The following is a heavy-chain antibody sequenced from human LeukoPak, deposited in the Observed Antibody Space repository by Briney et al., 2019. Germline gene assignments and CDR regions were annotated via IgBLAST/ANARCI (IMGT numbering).Heavy chain of an antibody. V-gene: IGHV4-39*02. J-gene: IGHJ4*02. CDR2: IYYTGST. Sequence: SETLSLTCTVSGGSISSNIYYWDWVRQPPGKGLEWIGYIYYTGSTYYNPSLKSRVTMSVDTSKNHFSLKLSSVTAADTAVYYCARDRTGYGHFDYWGQGTLVTVSS. D-gene: IGHD4-17*01. CDR1: GGSISSNIYY. CDR3: ARDRTGYGHFDY.